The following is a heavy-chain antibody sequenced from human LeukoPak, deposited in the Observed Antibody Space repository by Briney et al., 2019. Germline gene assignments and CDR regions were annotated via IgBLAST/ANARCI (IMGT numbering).Heavy chain of an antibody. J-gene: IGHJ6*02. CDR2: ISGGGYST. CDR1: GFTFSSYA. CDR3: AKGPSDIVVSYYGMDV. Sequence: GGSLRLSCAASGFTFSSYAMSWVRQAPGKGLEWVSVISGGGYSTYYAASVKGRFTISRDNSKNTLYLQMNSLRAEDTAVYYCAKGPSDIVVSYYGMDVWGRGTTVTVSS. D-gene: IGHD5-12*01. V-gene: IGHV3-23*01.